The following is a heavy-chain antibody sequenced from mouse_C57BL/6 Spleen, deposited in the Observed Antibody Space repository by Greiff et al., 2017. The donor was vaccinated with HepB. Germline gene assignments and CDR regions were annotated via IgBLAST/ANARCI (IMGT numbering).Heavy chain of an antibody. CDR2: INPSTGGT. CDR1: GYSFTGYY. J-gene: IGHJ1*03. V-gene: IGHV1-42*01. Sequence: EVQLQQSGPELVKPGASVKISCKASGYSFTGYYMNWVKQSPEKSLEWIGEINPSTGGTTYNQKFKAKATLTVDKSSSTAYMQLKSLTSEDSAVYYCARVPRGDLPYGSSRYWYFDVWGTGTTVTVSS. CDR3: ARVPRGDLPYGSSRYWYFDV. D-gene: IGHD1-1*01.